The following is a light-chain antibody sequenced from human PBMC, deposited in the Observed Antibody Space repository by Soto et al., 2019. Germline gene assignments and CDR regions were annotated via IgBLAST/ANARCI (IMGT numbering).Light chain of an antibody. Sequence: DTVLTQSPGTLSLSPGERATLSCRASQTVSSTYFAWYQQRPGQPPRLLIYGASRRAAGIPDRFSGSGSGTDFTLTISRLEPEDFAVYYCQQYGSSGTFGQGTKVDIK. V-gene: IGKV3-20*01. J-gene: IGKJ1*01. CDR1: QTVSSTY. CDR3: QQYGSSGT. CDR2: GAS.